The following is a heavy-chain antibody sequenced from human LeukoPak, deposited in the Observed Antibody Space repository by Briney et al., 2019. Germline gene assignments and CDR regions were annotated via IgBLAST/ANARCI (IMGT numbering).Heavy chain of an antibody. J-gene: IGHJ4*02. CDR3: AISPSSITAAGSATDY. V-gene: IGHV3-23*01. CDR1: GFTFSSYW. D-gene: IGHD6-13*01. CDR2: ITGSGGSR. Sequence: GGSLRLSCAASGFTFSSYWMHWVRQAPGKGLEWVSVITGSGGSRYYADSVKGRFTISRDNSENTLYLQMNSLRAEDTAVYYCAISPSSITAAGSATDYWGQGTLVTVSS.